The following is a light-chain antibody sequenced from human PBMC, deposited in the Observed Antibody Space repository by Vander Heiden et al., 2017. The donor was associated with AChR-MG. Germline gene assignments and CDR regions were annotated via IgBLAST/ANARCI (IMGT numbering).Light chain of an antibody. CDR3: EVWDSTSDPRV. J-gene: IGLJ3*02. CDR2: EGS. V-gene: IGLV3-21*03. CDR1: NIGGKS. Sequence: SYVLTPTPSVSVAPGKTATIACGGDNIGGKSVHWYQHKAGQAPVLVVYEGSDRPSGIPERFSGSNSGNTATLTISRVEAGDEADYYCEVWDSTSDPRVFGGGTKLTVL.